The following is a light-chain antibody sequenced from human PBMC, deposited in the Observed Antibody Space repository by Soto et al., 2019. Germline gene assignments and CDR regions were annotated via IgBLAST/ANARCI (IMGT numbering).Light chain of an antibody. CDR3: QQYNNWPPIT. V-gene: IGKV3-15*01. Sequence: EIVMTQSPATLSVSPGDRATLSCRASQSVRSKLAWYQQKPGQAPRLLIYDASTRATGIPARFSGSGSGTEFTLTISSLQSEDFAVYYCQQYNNWPPITFGQGTRLEIK. J-gene: IGKJ5*01. CDR2: DAS. CDR1: QSVRSK.